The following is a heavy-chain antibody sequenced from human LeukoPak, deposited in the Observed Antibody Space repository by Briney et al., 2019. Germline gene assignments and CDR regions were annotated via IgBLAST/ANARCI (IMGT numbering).Heavy chain of an antibody. D-gene: IGHD3-10*01. CDR1: GFTFNNYL. CDR2: LFTGGGRT. CDR3: AKECDYSPGHKFDL. V-gene: IGHV3-23*01. J-gene: IGHJ4*02. Sequence: GGSLRLSCAASGFTFNNYLMSWVRQAPGKGLEWVSVLFTGGGRTLYADSVKGRFTISGDTSRTTLYLQMNGLRAEDTAVYYCAKECDYSPGHKFDLWGQGTLVTVSS.